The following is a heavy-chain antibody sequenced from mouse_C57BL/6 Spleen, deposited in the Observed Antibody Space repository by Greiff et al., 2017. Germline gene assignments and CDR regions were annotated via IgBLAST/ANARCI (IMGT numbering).Heavy chain of an antibody. J-gene: IGHJ4*01. Sequence: QVQLQQPGAELVMPGASVKLSCKASGYTFTSYWMHWVKQRPGQGLEWIGEIDPSDSYTNYNQKFKGKSTLTVDKSSSTAYMQLSSLTSEDSAVYYCARFPYDGYSSYYAMDYWGQGTSVTVSS. V-gene: IGHV1-69*01. CDR2: IDPSDSYT. CDR1: GYTFTSYW. D-gene: IGHD2-3*01. CDR3: ARFPYDGYSSYYAMDY.